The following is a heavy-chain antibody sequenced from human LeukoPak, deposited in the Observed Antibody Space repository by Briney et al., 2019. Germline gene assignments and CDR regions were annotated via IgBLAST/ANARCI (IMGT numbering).Heavy chain of an antibody. CDR2: ISSSSYI. CDR3: AKDLERHIVVVTASAVDY. D-gene: IGHD2-21*02. Sequence: GGSLRLSCAASGFSFSSYVMHWVRQAPGKGLEWVSSISSSSYIYYADSVKGRFTISRDNSKNTLYLQMNSLRAEDTAVYYCAKDLERHIVVVTASAVDYWGQGILVTVSS. V-gene: IGHV3-21*01. J-gene: IGHJ4*02. CDR1: GFSFSSYV.